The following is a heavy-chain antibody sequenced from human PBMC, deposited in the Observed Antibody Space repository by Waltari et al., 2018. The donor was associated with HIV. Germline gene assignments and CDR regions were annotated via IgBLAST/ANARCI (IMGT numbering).Heavy chain of an antibody. Sequence: EVQLVESGGGLIQPGGSLRLSCAASEFTVNRNYMSWARQAPGKGLEWVSLINSGGNTYYADSVKGRFTISRDNSKNTLYLQMNSLRAEDTAVYYCARAGDSNYGYWCFDLWGRGTLVTVSS. J-gene: IGHJ2*01. D-gene: IGHD4-4*01. V-gene: IGHV3-53*01. CDR1: EFTVNRNY. CDR2: INSGGNT. CDR3: ARAGDSNYGYWCFDL.